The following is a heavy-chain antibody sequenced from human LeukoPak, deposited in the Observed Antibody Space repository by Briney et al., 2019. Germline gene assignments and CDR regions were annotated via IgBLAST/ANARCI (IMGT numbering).Heavy chain of an antibody. V-gene: IGHV1-2*02. CDR2: INPNSGGT. CDR3: ATTTGYYDYVWGSYRVIFDY. Sequence: GASVKVSCKASGYTFTGYYMHWVRQAPGQGLEWMGWINPNSGGTNYAQKFQGRVTMTRDTSISTAYMELSRLRSDDTAVYYCATTTGYYDYVWGSYRVIFDYWGQGTLVTVSS. J-gene: IGHJ4*02. CDR1: GYTFTGYY. D-gene: IGHD3-16*02.